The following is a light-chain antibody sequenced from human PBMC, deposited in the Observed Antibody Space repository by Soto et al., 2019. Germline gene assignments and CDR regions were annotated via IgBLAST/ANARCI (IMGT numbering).Light chain of an antibody. CDR1: QRVSHY. CDR2: SAS. J-gene: IGKJ2*01. CDR3: QQSYSTPHT. Sequence: DVQITQSPSSLSASVGDRVTITCRASQRVSHYLHWYQQKTGAAPRLLIYSASNLQSGVSSRFSGSGSETDFTLTINSLQPEDFATYYCQQSYSTPHTVGQGTKVDIK. V-gene: IGKV1-39*01.